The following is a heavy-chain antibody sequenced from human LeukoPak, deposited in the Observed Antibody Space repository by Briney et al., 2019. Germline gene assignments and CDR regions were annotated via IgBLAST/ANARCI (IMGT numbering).Heavy chain of an antibody. J-gene: IGHJ4*02. CDR1: GIIFSSYA. CDR3: AKDLNWSPLGFDY. CDR2: INGNGGST. D-gene: IGHD1-20*01. Sequence: PGGSLRLSCVASGIIFSSYAMNWVRQAPGKGLEWVSAINGNGGSTYYADSVKGRFTISRDNSKNALYLQMNGLRAEDTAVYYCAKDLNWSPLGFDYWGQGMLVTVSS. V-gene: IGHV3-23*01.